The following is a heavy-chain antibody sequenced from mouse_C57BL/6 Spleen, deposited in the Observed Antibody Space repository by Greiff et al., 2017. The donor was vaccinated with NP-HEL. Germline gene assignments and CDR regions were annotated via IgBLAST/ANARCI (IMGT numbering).Heavy chain of an antibody. D-gene: IGHD3-1*01. V-gene: IGHV5-9*01. J-gene: IGHJ2*01. CDR2: ISGGGGNT. CDR3: ARLRGLFDY. CDR1: GFTFSSYT. Sequence: EVKLMESGGGLVKPGGSLKLSCAASGFTFSSYTMSWVRQTPEKRLEWVATISGGGGNTYYPDSVKGRFTISRDNAKNTLYLQMSILRSEDTALYYCARLRGLFDYWGQGTTLTVSS.